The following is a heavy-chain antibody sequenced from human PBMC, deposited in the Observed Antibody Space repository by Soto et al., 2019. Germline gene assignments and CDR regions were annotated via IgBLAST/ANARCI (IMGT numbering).Heavy chain of an antibody. CDR1: GGSISSGGYY. CDR2: IYYSGST. V-gene: IGHV4-31*03. Sequence: QVQLQESGPGLVKPSQTLSLTCTVSGGSISSGGYYWSWIRQHPGKGLEWIGYIYYSGSTYYNPSLKSRVTISVDTSNDQLSLNMSSVTAADTAVYYCARDRAARYYFDYWGQGTLVTVSS. D-gene: IGHD6-6*01. J-gene: IGHJ4*02. CDR3: ARDRAARYYFDY.